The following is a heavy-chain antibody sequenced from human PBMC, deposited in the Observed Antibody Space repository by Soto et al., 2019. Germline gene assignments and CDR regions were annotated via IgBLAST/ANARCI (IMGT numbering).Heavy chain of an antibody. CDR3: ASSTFWSGANYGWDYYGMDV. J-gene: IGHJ6*02. CDR2: ISYDGSNK. CDR1: GFTFSSYG. V-gene: IGHV3-30*03. D-gene: IGHD3-3*01. Sequence: GGSLRLSCASSGFTFSSYGMHWVRQAPGKGLEWVAVISYDGSNKYYADSVKGRFTISRDNSKNTLYLQMNSLRVEDTAVYYCASSTFWSGANYGWDYYGMDVWGQGTTVTVSS.